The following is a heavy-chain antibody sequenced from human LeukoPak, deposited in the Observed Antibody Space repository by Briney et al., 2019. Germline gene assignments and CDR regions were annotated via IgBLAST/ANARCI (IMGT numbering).Heavy chain of an antibody. Sequence: GASVKVSCKASGGTFSSYAISWVRQAPGQGLEWMGGIIPIFGTANYAQKFQGRVTITADESTSTAYMELSSLRSEDTAVYYCARETLGPNPYFDYWGQGTLVTVSS. CDR1: GGTFSSYA. D-gene: IGHD7-27*01. V-gene: IGHV1-69*13. CDR3: ARETLGPNPYFDY. CDR2: IIPIFGTA. J-gene: IGHJ4*02.